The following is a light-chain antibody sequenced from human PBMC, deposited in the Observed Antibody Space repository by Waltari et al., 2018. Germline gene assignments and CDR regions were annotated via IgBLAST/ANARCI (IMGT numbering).Light chain of an antibody. CDR1: QSISTW. V-gene: IGKV1-5*03. CDR2: KAS. Sequence: DTQMTQSPSMLSASVGDRVTITCRASQSISTWLAWYQHKPGKAPKLLIYKASALESGVPSRFTGSGSGTEFTLTISSLQPDDFATYYCQHYNSYTWTFGQGTKVEIK. CDR3: QHYNSYTWT. J-gene: IGKJ1*01.